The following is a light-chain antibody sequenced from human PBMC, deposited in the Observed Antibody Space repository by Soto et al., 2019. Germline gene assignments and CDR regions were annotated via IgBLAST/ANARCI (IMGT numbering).Light chain of an antibody. Sequence: QSALTQPASVSVSPGQSITISCTGTSSDVGSYNLVSWYQQHPGKAPKLMIYEGSKRPSGVSNRFSGSKSGNTASLTISGLQAEDEADYYCCSYSGSSTPFVFGTGTKLTVL. CDR2: EGS. CDR3: CSYSGSSTPFV. J-gene: IGLJ1*01. CDR1: SSDVGSYNL. V-gene: IGLV2-23*01.